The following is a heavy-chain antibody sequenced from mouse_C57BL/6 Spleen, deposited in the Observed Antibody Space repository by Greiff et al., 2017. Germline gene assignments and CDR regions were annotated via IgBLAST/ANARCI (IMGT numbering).Heavy chain of an antibody. J-gene: IGHJ4*01. Sequence: VQLQQSGPELVKPGASVKISCKASGYAFSRSWMNWVKQRPGKGLEWIGRIYPGDGDTNYNGKFKGKATLTADKSSSTAYMQLSSLTSEDSAVYFCARKGDYYAMDYWGQGTSVTVSS. CDR2: IYPGDGDT. V-gene: IGHV1-82*01. CDR1: GYAFSRSW. CDR3: ARKGDYYAMDY.